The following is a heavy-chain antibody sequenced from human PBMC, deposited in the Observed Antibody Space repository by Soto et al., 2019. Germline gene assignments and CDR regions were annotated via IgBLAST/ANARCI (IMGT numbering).Heavy chain of an antibody. Sequence: EVQLVESGGGLVQPGGSLRLSCAVSGFTFSNYEWNWVRQAPGKGLEWISYIDTSGDAMFYADSVKGLFAVSRDNTMNSLYLQMNSLRAEDTAAYYCARESIGCGGDCLDYWGQGTLVTVSS. V-gene: IGHV3-48*03. CDR3: ARESIGCGGDCLDY. CDR1: GFTFSNYE. J-gene: IGHJ4*02. D-gene: IGHD2-21*01. CDR2: IDTSGDAM.